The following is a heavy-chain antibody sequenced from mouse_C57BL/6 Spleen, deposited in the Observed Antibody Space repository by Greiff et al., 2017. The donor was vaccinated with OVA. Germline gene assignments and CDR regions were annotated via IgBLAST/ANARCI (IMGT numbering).Heavy chain of an antibody. J-gene: IGHJ3*01. D-gene: IGHD2-2*01. CDR1: GYTFTDYN. Sequence: VQLKESGPELVKPGASVKMSCKASGYTFTDYNMHWVKQSHGKSLEWIGYINPNNGGTSYNQKFKGKATLTVNKSSSTAYMELRSLTSEDSAVYYCARWGVTTGFAYWGQGTLVTVSA. CDR2: INPNNGGT. V-gene: IGHV1-22*01. CDR3: ARWGVTTGFAY.